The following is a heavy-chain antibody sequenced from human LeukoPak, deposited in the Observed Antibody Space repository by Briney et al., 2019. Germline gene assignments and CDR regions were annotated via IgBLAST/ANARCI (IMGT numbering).Heavy chain of an antibody. D-gene: IGHD2-21*02. Sequence: GGSLRLSCAASGFTFSSYAMTWVRQAQGKGLEWVGTISGSGDTTYCADSVKGRFTISRDNSKNTLYLQMNSLRAEDTAVYYCAIGKSYCGGDCYNYWGQGTLVTVSS. CDR1: GFTFSSYA. CDR2: ISGSGDTT. CDR3: AIGKSYCGGDCYNY. V-gene: IGHV3-23*01. J-gene: IGHJ4*02.